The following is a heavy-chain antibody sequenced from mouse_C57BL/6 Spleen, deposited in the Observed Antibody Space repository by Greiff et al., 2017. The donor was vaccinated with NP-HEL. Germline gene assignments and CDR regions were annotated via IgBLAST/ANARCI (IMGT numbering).Heavy chain of an antibody. CDR1: GYAFSSSW. Sequence: VQLQESGPELVKPGASVKISCKASGYAFSSSWMNWVKQRPGKGLEWIGRIYPGDGDTNYNGKFKGKATLTADKSSSTAYMQLSSLTSEDSAVHFCARYYYDAMDYWGQGTSVTVSS. CDR3: ARYYYDAMDY. V-gene: IGHV1-82*01. CDR2: IYPGDGDT. J-gene: IGHJ4*01. D-gene: IGHD1-1*01.